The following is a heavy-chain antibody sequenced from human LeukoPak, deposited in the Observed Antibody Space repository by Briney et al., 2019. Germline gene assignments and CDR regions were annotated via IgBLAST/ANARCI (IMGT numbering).Heavy chain of an antibody. CDR2: ISAYNGKT. Sequence: ASVKVSCKASGYTFTSYGISWVRQAPGQGLEWMGWISAYNGKTNYAQKLQGRVTMTTDTSTSTAYMELRSLRSDDTAVYYCARDIAYSSGWSYEYFQDWGQGTLVTVSS. CDR1: GYTFTSYG. J-gene: IGHJ1*01. D-gene: IGHD6-19*01. V-gene: IGHV1-18*01. CDR3: ARDIAYSSGWSYEYFQD.